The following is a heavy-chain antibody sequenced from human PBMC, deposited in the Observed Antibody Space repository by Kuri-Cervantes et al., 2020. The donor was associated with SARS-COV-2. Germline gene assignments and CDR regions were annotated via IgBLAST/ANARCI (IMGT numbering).Heavy chain of an antibody. V-gene: IGHV4-59*01. D-gene: IGHD1-26*01. CDR2: FYSSGTT. CDR3: ERDNILFSGSGFDA. CDR1: GGSINNYY. J-gene: IGHJ4*02. Sequence: SETLSLTCSVSGGSINNYYWSWIRQPPGKGLEWIGYFYSSGTTNYDPTLKTRVTISADTSNIQLSLKLTSVTAADSAVYYCERDNILFSGSGFDAWGPGALVTVSS.